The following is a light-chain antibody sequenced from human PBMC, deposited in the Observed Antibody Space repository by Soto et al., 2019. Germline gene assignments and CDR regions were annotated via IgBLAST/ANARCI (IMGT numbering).Light chain of an antibody. CDR3: HQRQSWPRT. J-gene: IGKJ1*01. V-gene: IGKV3-20*01. Sequence: EIVLTQSPGTLSLSPGDRATLSCRASQSVSSSYLAWYQQKPGQAPRLLIYGASSRATGIPDRFGGSGSGTDFTLTISDVQPEDFALYYCHQRQSWPRTFGQGTKVDIK. CDR2: GAS. CDR1: QSVSSSY.